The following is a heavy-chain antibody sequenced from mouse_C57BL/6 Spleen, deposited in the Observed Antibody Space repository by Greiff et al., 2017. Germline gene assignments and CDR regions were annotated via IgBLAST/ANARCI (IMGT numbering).Heavy chain of an antibody. CDR2: ISSGGSYT. CDR1: GFTFSSYG. CDR3: AREEYYDLAWFAY. J-gene: IGHJ3*01. Sequence: EVQVVESGGDLVKPGGSLKLSCAASGFTFSSYGMSWVRQTPDKRLEWVATISSGGSYTYYPDSVKGRFTISRDNAKNTLYLQMSSLKSEDTAMYYCAREEYYDLAWFAYWGQGTLVTVSA. D-gene: IGHD2-4*01. V-gene: IGHV5-6*01.